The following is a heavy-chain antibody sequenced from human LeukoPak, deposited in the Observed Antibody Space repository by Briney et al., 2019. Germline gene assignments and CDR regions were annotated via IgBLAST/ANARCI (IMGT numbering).Heavy chain of an antibody. V-gene: IGHV4-59*01. D-gene: IGHD3-22*01. CDR2: IYYSGST. J-gene: IGHJ6*02. Sequence: SETLSLTCAVYGGSFSSYYWSWIRQPPGKGLEWIGYIYYSGSTNYNPSLKSRVTISVDTSKNQFSLKLSSVTAADTAVYYCARDSYYDSSTSWYYYGMDVWGQGTTVTVSS. CDR1: GGSFSSYY. CDR3: ARDSYYDSSTSWYYYGMDV.